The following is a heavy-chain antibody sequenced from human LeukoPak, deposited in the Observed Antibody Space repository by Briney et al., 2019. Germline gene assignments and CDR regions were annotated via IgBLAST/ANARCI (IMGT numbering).Heavy chain of an antibody. Sequence: PSETLSLTCTVSDTSINTYYWSWIRQPAGKGLEWIGHMYATGTTNYNPSLKSRVTISIDTSKNQFSLNLRSVTAADTAVYYCAKVAKYYYGPETYFFFEHWGQGTLVTVSS. V-gene: IGHV4-4*07. CDR1: DTSINTYY. CDR2: MYATGTT. CDR3: AKVAKYYYGPETYFFFEH. D-gene: IGHD3-10*01. J-gene: IGHJ4*02.